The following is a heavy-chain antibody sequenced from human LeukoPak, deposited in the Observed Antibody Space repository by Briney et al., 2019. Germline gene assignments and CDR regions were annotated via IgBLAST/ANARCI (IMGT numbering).Heavy chain of an antibody. CDR3: AREVRSSGWYYFDY. V-gene: IGHV4-30-2*01. CDR1: GGSISSGGYS. CDR2: IYHSGST. J-gene: IGHJ4*02. D-gene: IGHD6-19*01. Sequence: PSQTLSLTCAVSGGSISSGGYSWSWIRQPPGKGLEWIGYIYHSGSTYYNPSLKSRVTISVDRSKNQFSLKLSSVTAADTAVYYCAREVRSSGWYYFDYWGQGTLVTVSS.